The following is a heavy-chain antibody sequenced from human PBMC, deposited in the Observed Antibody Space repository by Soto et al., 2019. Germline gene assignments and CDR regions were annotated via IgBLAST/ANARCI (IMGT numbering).Heavy chain of an antibody. D-gene: IGHD2-2*01. V-gene: IGHV1-2*04. CDR1: GYTFTGHY. J-gene: IGHJ6*02. CDR3: ARDLSQRVYWSSTSRYEGMYGMDV. Sequence: ASVKVSCKASGYTFTGHYMHWVRQAPGQGLERMGWINPNSGGTNYAQKFQGWVTMTRDTSISTAYMELSRLRSEDTAVYYCARDLSQRVYWSSTSRYEGMYGMDVSGQGTTVTSP. CDR2: INPNSGGT.